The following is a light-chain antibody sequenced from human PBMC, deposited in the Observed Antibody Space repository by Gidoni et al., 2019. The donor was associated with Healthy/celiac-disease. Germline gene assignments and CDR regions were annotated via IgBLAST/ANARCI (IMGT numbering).Light chain of an antibody. CDR1: ESVSNY. V-gene: IGKV3-20*01. J-gene: IGKJ1*01. Sequence: EIVLTQSPGTLSLSPGERATLSCRASESVSNYLASYQHKAGQAPRLLIHGAFSRANGIADRCSGGGSGTEFTLTISRLEHEDFAVYHCQQYDTSPATFGQGTKVEIK. CDR2: GAF. CDR3: QQYDTSPAT.